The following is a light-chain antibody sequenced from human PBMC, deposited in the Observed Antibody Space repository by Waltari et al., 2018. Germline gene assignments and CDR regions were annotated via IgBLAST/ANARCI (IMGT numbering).Light chain of an antibody. V-gene: IGLV1-44*01. CDR3: ATWDDSLNVWV. CDR2: ANK. J-gene: IGLJ3*02. Sequence: QSVLTQPPSASGTPGQRVTISCSGSSSNIGSNIVNWYQQLPGTGPELLIYANKQRPSGVPGRFCGSKSVSSASLAICGLQSEDEADYYCATWDDSLNVWVFGGGTKLTVL. CDR1: SSNIGSNI.